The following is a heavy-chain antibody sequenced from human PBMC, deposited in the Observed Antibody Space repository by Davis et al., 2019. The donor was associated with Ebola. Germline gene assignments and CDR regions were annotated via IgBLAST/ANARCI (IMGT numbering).Heavy chain of an antibody. J-gene: IGHJ6*02. D-gene: IGHD6-13*01. CDR2: ISANSGSI. Sequence: GGSLRLSCAASGFTFSSYSMNWVRQAPGKGLEWVSYISANSGSIYNADSVRGRFTISRDNAKNSLSLQMNSLRDEDTAVYYCTRDAAIDYYYYYGMDVWGQGTMVTVSS. CDR3: TRDAAIDYYYYYGMDV. V-gene: IGHV3-48*02. CDR1: GFTFSSYS.